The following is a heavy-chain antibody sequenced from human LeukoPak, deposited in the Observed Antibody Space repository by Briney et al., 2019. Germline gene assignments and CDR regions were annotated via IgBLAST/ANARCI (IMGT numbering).Heavy chain of an antibody. Sequence: GGSLRPSCAASGFSVSSNHVSWVRQAPGKGLEWVSVIYSGGNTYYADSVKGRFTISKDNSKNTLYLQMNSLRAEDTAVYYCARDPPLYYWGQGTLVTVSS. J-gene: IGHJ4*02. CDR2: IYSGGNT. V-gene: IGHV3-53*01. CDR3: ARDPPLYY. CDR1: GFSVSSNH.